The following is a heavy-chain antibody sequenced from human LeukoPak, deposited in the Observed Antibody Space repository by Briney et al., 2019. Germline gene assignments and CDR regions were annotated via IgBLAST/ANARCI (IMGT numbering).Heavy chain of an antibody. CDR1: GGSISSYY. CDR3: ASGSYSSGLFDY. CDR2: IYYSGST. D-gene: IGHD6-19*01. V-gene: IGHV4-59*01. J-gene: IGHJ4*02. Sequence: SETLSLTCTFSGGSISSYYWSWIRQPPGKGLEWIGSIYYSGSTYYNPSLKSRVTISVDTSKNQFSLKLSSVTAADTAVYYCASGSYSSGLFDYWGQGTLVTVSS.